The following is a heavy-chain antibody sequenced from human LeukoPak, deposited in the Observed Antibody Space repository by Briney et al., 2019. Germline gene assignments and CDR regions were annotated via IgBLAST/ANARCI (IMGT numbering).Heavy chain of an antibody. CDR1: GFTFSSYT. J-gene: IGHJ4*02. Sequence: GGSLRLSCAASGFTFSSYTMHWVRQAPGKGLEWVSYISSTGSTIYYADSVKGRFTISRDNAKNSLYLQMNSLRAEDTAVYYCASRVPGGTGFFDYWGQGTLVTVSS. D-gene: IGHD3-10*01. CDR2: ISSTGSTI. CDR3: ASRVPGGTGFFDY. V-gene: IGHV3-48*04.